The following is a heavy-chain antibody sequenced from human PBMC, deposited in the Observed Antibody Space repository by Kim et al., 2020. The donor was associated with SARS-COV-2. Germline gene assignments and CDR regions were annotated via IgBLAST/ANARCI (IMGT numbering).Heavy chain of an antibody. CDR3: ARAPGIVGAHFDY. Sequence: SETLSLTCAVYGGSFSGYYWSWIRQPPGKGLEWIGEINHSGSTNYNPSLKSRVTISVDTSKNQFSLKLSSVTAADTAVYYCARAPGIVGAHFDYWGQGTLVTVSS. D-gene: IGHD1-26*01. CDR1: GGSFSGYY. J-gene: IGHJ4*02. CDR2: INHSGST. V-gene: IGHV4-34*01.